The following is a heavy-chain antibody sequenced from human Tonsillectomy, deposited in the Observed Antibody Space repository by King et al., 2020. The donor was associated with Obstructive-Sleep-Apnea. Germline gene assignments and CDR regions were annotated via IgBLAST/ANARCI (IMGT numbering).Heavy chain of an antibody. Sequence: DVQLVESGGGLVKPGGSLRLSCAASGFIFSTYNMHWVRQAPGKGLEWVSSIGGTTSYIYYADSVKGRFTISRDNAKNSLYLEMNNLRAEDTAIYYCTRPVVNDYGDFGNWGQGTLVTVSS. CDR3: TRPVVNDYGDFGN. CDR2: IGGTTSYI. D-gene: IGHD4-17*01. V-gene: IGHV3-21*01. J-gene: IGHJ4*02. CDR1: GFIFSTYN.